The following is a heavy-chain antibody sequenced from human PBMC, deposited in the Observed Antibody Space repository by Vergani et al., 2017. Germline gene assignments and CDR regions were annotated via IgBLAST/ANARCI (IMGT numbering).Heavy chain of an antibody. J-gene: IGHJ6*03. CDR1: GFTFSSYW. D-gene: IGHD2-2*02. Sequence: EVQLVESGGGLVQPGGSLRLSCAASGFTFSSYWMSWVRQAPGKGLEWVANIKKDGSEKYYVDSVKGRFTISRDNAKNSLYLQMNSLRAEDTAVYYCAREMIGYCSSTSCYTYYYYYYMDVWGKGTTVTVSS. CDR3: AREMIGYCSSTSCYTYYYYYYMDV. CDR2: IKKDGSEK. V-gene: IGHV3-7*01.